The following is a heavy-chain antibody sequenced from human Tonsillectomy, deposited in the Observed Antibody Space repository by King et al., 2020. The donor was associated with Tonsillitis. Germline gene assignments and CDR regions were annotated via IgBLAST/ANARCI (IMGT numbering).Heavy chain of an antibody. V-gene: IGHV4-59*08. CDR3: ARRYYDILTGNYYFDY. D-gene: IGHD3-9*01. CDR1: GGSISSFY. J-gene: IGHJ4*02. CDR2: IYYSGNT. Sequence: VQLQESGPGLVKPSETLSLTCTVSGGSISSFYWSWIRQPPGKGLEWIGYIYYSGNTNYNPSLKSLVTISVDTSKNQFSLKLSSVTAADTAVYYCARRYYDILTGNYYFDYWGQGTLVTVSS.